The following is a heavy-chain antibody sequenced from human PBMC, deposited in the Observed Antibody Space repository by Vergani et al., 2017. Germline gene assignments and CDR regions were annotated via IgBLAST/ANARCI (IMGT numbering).Heavy chain of an antibody. CDR3: VRTVALWFGETKDGGWFDP. CDR1: GGAVNSGSNF. Sequence: QVQLQESGPGLVKPSQTLSLTCSVSGGAVNSGSNFWTWIRQPAGKGLEWIGRTSTDGSTNYNPSLKSRVTVSVDTSKTQISLRLTSVTAADTAVYYCVRTVALWFGETKDGGWFDPWGQGTLVTVTS. V-gene: IGHV4-61*02. CDR2: TSTDGST. D-gene: IGHD3-10*01. J-gene: IGHJ5*02.